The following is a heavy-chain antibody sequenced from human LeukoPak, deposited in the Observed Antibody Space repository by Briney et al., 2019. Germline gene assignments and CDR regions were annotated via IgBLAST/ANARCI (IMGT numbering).Heavy chain of an antibody. CDR2: IIPIFGTA. J-gene: IGHJ5*02. CDR3: ARALGDLDIVGA. CDR1: GYTFTGYY. Sequence: ASVKVSCKASGYTFTGYYMHWVRQAPGQGLEWMGGIIPIFGTANYAQKFQGRVTITTDESTSTAYMELSSLRSEDTAVYYCARALGDLDIVGAWGQGTLVTVSS. V-gene: IGHV1-69*05. D-gene: IGHD2-15*01.